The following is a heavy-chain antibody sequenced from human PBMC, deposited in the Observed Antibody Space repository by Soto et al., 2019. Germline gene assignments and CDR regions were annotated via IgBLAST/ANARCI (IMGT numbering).Heavy chain of an antibody. CDR2: ISAYNGNT. Sequence: QVQLVQSGAEVKKPGASVKVSCKASGYTFTSYGMSWVRQAPGQGLEWMGWISAYNGNTNYAQKLQGRVTMTTDTSTSTAYMELRSLRSDDTAVYYCAREYCSGGSCYSSYYYYMDVWGKGTTVTVSS. CDR3: AREYCSGGSCYSSYYYYMDV. J-gene: IGHJ6*03. D-gene: IGHD2-15*01. V-gene: IGHV1-18*01. CDR1: GYTFTSYG.